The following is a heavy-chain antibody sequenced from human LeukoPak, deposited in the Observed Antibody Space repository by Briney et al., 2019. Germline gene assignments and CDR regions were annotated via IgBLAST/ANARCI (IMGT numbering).Heavy chain of an antibody. Sequence: GGSLRLSFAASGFSFSSYSINWVRQAPGKGLEWVSSISSTSDYIYYADSVEGRFTISRDNAKNSLFLQMNSLRAEDTAVYYCAREGGLIIPFDYWGPGTLVTVSS. D-gene: IGHD3-3*01. J-gene: IGHJ4*02. CDR3: AREGGLIIPFDY. CDR1: GFSFSSYS. CDR2: ISSTSDYI. V-gene: IGHV3-21*01.